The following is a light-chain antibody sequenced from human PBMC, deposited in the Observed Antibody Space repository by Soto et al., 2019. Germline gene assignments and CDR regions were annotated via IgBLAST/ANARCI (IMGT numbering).Light chain of an antibody. CDR1: QSVNSN. Sequence: EIVMTQSPATLSVSPGERATLSCRASQSVNSNLAWYQQKPGQAPKVLMYDASTRATGVPARFSGSGSGTEFTLTISSLQSEDFAVYYCQQFHNWPRTFGQGTKVEIK. CDR3: QQFHNWPRT. J-gene: IGKJ1*01. CDR2: DAS. V-gene: IGKV3-15*01.